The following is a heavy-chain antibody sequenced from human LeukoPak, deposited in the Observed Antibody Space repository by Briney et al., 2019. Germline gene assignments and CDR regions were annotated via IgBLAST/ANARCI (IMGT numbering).Heavy chain of an antibody. V-gene: IGHV4-31*03. CDR3: ARDRASSGTSINWFDP. D-gene: IGHD1-14*01. CDR2: IYYSGST. Sequence: PSQTLSLTCTVSGGSISRGGYYWSWIRQHPGKGLEWIGYIYYSGSTYYNPSLKSRVTISVDTSKNQFSLKLSSMTAADTAVHYCARDRASSGTSINWFDPWGQGTLVTVSS. CDR1: GGSISRGGYY. J-gene: IGHJ5*02.